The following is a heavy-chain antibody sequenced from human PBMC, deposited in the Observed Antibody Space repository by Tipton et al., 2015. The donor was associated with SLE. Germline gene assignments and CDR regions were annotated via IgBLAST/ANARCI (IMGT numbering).Heavy chain of an antibody. Sequence: TLSLTCAVSGGSISSSGYYWSWIRQPPGKGLEWIGYIYHSGSTYYNPSLKSRVTISVDRSKNQFSLKLSSVTAADTAVYYCARDVWEATTAGGFDIWGQGTMVTVSS. J-gene: IGHJ3*02. V-gene: IGHV4-30-2*01. CDR1: GGSISSSGYY. D-gene: IGHD5-12*01. CDR2: IYHSGST. CDR3: ARDVWEATTAGGFDI.